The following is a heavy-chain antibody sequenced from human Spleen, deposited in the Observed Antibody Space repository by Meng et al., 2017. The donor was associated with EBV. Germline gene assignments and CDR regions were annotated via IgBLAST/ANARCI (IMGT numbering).Heavy chain of an antibody. J-gene: IGHJ5*02. Sequence: QVQLVQSGAEVKKPGTSVKVSCKVSGGTFSRYTFSWMRQAPGQGLEWMAGFTPIFGTTNYAQKFDDRLTISADTSTTTVYMELSSLRSEDTAVYFCASLNDYSSGSTSWGQGTLVTVSS. CDR1: GGTFSRYT. CDR2: FTPIFGTT. V-gene: IGHV1-69*06. CDR3: ASLNDYSSGSTS. D-gene: IGHD6-19*01.